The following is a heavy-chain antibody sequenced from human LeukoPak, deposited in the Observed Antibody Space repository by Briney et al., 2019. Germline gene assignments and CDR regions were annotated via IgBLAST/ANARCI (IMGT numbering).Heavy chain of an antibody. Sequence: PSETLSLTCAVSGGSISSIGYYWSWIRQHPGEGLEWIGYIYYSGSTYYNPSLKSRGTISVDTSKNQFSLKLRSVTAADTAVYYCARANYYDGGYLPVVYPSDYWGQGILVTVSS. V-gene: IGHV4-31*11. D-gene: IGHD3-22*01. J-gene: IGHJ4*02. CDR1: GGSISSIGYY. CDR2: IYYSGST. CDR3: ARANYYDGGYLPVVYPSDY.